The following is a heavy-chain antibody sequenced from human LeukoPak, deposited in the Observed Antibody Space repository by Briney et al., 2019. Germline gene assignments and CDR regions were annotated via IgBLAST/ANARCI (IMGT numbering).Heavy chain of an antibody. J-gene: IGHJ3*02. CDR2: IYYSGST. Sequence: YPSETLSLICTVSGGSISSYYWSWIRQPPGKGLEWIGYIYYSGSTNYNPSLKSRVTISVDTSKNQFSLKLSPVTAADTAVYYCARRRGWYGAFDIWGQGTMVTVSS. CDR3: ARRRGWYGAFDI. CDR1: GGSISSYY. V-gene: IGHV4-59*01. D-gene: IGHD6-19*01.